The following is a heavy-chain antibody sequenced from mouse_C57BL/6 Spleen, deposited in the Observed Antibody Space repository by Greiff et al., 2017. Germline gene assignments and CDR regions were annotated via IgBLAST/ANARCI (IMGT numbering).Heavy chain of an antibody. J-gene: IGHJ4*01. CDR3: FMMVTNYYDMDY. V-gene: IGHV6-3*01. Sequence: EVMLVESGGGLVQPGGSMKLSCVASGFTFSNYWMNWVRQSPEKGLEWVAQIRLKSDNYATHYAESVKGRLTISRDDSKSSVYLQMSNLRAEDTGIYYCFMMVTNYYDMDYWGQGTSVTVSS. CDR1: GFTFSNYW. D-gene: IGHD2-3*01. CDR2: IRLKSDNYAT.